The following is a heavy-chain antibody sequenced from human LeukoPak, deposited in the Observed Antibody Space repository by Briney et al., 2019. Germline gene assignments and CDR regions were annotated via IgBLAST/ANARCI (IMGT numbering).Heavy chain of an antibody. V-gene: IGHV1-69*04. CDR1: GGTFSSYA. CDR2: IIPILGIA. CDR3: HTLVSGNAEVYFDY. D-gene: IGHD4-23*01. Sequence: GASVQVSCQASGGTFSSYAISWVRQAPGQGLEWMGRIIPILGIANYAQKFQGRVTITADKSTSTAYMELSRRRSDDTAVYYCHTLVSGNAEVYFDYWGQGTLVTVSS. J-gene: IGHJ4*02.